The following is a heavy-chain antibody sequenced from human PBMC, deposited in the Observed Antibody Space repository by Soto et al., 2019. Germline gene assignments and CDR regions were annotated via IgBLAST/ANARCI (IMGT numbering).Heavy chain of an antibody. CDR2: INAGNGNT. Sequence: QVRLVQSGAEEKKPGASVKFSCKASGYTFTSYAMHWVRQAPGQRLEWMGWINAGNGNTKYSQKFQGRVTITRDTSASTAYMELSSLRSEDTAVYYCARSIVVVTALDYWGQGTLVTVSS. J-gene: IGHJ4*02. D-gene: IGHD2-21*02. CDR3: ARSIVVVTALDY. CDR1: GYTFTSYA. V-gene: IGHV1-3*05.